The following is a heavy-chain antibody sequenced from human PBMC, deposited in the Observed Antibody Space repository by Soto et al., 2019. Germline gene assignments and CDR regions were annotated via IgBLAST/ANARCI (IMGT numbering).Heavy chain of an antibody. J-gene: IGHJ4*02. CDR3: ARDRWVYCSSTSCYGYFDY. D-gene: IGHD2-2*01. Sequence: SETLSLTCTVSGGSISSGGYYWSWIRQHPGKGLEWIGYIYYSGSTYYNPSLKSRVTISVDTSKNQFSLKLSSVTAADTAVYYCARDRWVYCSSTSCYGYFDYWGQGTLVTVSS. CDR2: IYYSGST. V-gene: IGHV4-31*03. CDR1: GGSISSGGYY.